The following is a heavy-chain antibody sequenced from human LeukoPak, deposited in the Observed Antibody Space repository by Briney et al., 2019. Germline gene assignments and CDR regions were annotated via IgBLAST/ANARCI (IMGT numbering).Heavy chain of an antibody. D-gene: IGHD6-19*01. CDR2: ISYDGSNK. CDR3: AKDRVAGRGDY. CDR1: GFTFSSYG. V-gene: IGHV3-30*18. Sequence: PGRSLRLSCAASGFTFSSYGMHWVRQAPGKGLEWVAVISYDGSNKYYADSVKGRFTISRDNSKNTLYLQMNSPRAEDTAVYYCAKDRVAGRGDYWGQGTLVTVSS. J-gene: IGHJ4*02.